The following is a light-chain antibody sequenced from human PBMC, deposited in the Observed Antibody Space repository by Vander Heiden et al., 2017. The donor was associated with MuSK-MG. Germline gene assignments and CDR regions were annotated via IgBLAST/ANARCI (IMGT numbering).Light chain of an antibody. Sequence: DIQMTQSPSSLSASVGDRVNITCRASQSISDYLNWYQQKPGKAPKLLIYAASSLQSGVPSRFSGSGSGTDFTLTISRLQPEDFATYWCRQRDSFPVTFVGGTKVEIK. CDR2: AAS. CDR1: QSISDY. V-gene: IGKV1-39*01. J-gene: IGKJ4*01. CDR3: RQRDSFPVT.